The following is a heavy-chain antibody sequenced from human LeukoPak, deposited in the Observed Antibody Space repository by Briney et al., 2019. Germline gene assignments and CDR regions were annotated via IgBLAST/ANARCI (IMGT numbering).Heavy chain of an antibody. V-gene: IGHV1-18*01. CDR2: ISAYNGNT. J-gene: IGHJ4*02. CDR1: GYTFTSYG. CDR3: ARGGDYYDSSGYYIFDY. D-gene: IGHD3-22*01. Sequence: ASVKVSCKASGYTFTSYGISWVRQAPRQGLEWMGWISAYNGNTNYAQKLQGRVTMTTDTSTSTAYMELRSLRSDDTAVYYCARGGDYYDSSGYYIFDYWGQGTLVTVSS.